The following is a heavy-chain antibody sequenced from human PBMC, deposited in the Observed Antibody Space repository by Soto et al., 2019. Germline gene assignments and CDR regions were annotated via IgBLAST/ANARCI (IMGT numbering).Heavy chain of an antibody. CDR3: AKDGVNWGWGGHGMDV. J-gene: IGHJ6*02. CDR1: GFTFSTYA. V-gene: IGHV3-23*01. CDR2: ISGSGDST. D-gene: IGHD7-27*01. Sequence: GGSLRLSCAASGFTFSTYAMTWVRQAPGRGLGWVSSISGSGDSTYYADSVKGRFTITRDNYKNTLYLQMNSLRAEDTAVYYCAKDGVNWGWGGHGMDVCGQGTTVTVSS.